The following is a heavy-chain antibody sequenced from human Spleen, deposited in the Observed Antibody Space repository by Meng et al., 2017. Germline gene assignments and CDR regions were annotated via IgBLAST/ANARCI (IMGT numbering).Heavy chain of an antibody. J-gene: IGHJ6*02. CDR3: ARVKLGSSWYGGGYYYYGMDV. CDR2: ISGSGNAM. D-gene: IGHD6-13*01. CDR1: GFTFSSYE. Sequence: GESLKISCAASGFTFSSYEMNWVRQAPGKGLEWVSYISGSGNAMYYADSVKGRFTISRDNAKNSLYLQMNSLRAEDTAVYYCARVKLGSSWYGGGYYYYGMDVWGQGTTVTVSS. V-gene: IGHV3-48*03.